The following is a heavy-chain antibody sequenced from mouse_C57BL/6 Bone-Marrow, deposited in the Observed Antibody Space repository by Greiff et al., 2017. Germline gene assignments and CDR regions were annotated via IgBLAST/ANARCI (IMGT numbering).Heavy chain of an antibody. J-gene: IGHJ1*03. Sequence: QVQLQQSGAELVKPGASVKLSCKASGYTFTSYWMHWVKQSPGQGLEWIGMIHPNSGSTNYNEKFKSKAILTVDKSSSTTYTRLSGLTTEDSAVYYCAFITTVVYGYCDVWGTGTTVTVSS. CDR3: AFITTVVYGYCDV. CDR2: IHPNSGST. D-gene: IGHD1-1*01. CDR1: GYTFTSYW. V-gene: IGHV1-64*01.